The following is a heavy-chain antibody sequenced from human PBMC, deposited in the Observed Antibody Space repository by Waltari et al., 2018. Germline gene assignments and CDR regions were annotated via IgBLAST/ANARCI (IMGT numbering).Heavy chain of an antibody. CDR2: ISNINNTV. CDR1: GFIFKDYF. J-gene: IGHJ4*02. Sequence: QVQLMESGGDLVKPGGSLRLSCAASGFIFKDYFMSWIRQAPGKGLEWISYISNINNTVYYADSVKGRFTISRDDAKNSLYLEMNSLRAEDTAVYYCASGVFFDYWGQGTLVTVSS. CDR3: ASGVFFDY. V-gene: IGHV3-11*01. D-gene: IGHD2-8*01.